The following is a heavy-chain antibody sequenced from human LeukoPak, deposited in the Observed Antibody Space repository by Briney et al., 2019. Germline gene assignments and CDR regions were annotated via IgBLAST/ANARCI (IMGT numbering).Heavy chain of an antibody. D-gene: IGHD5-18*01. CDR1: GFTFSSYG. CDR3: AKYGLGSGIQVWGDFGMDV. CDR2: ISGSGGST. V-gene: IGHV3-23*01. J-gene: IGHJ6*02. Sequence: AGGSLRLSCAASGFTFSSYGMSWVRQAPGKGLEWVSAISGSGGSTYYADSVKGRFTISRDNSKKPLYLQMNSLRAEDTAVYYCAKYGLGSGIQVWGDFGMDVWGQGTTVTVSS.